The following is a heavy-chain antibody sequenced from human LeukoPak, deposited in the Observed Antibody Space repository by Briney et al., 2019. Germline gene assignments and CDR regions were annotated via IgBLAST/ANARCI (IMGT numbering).Heavy chain of an antibody. D-gene: IGHD2-15*01. Sequence: SETLSLTCTVSGGSISSGDYYWSWIRQPPGKGLEWIGYIYYSGSTYYNPSLKSRVTISVDTSMNQFSLKLSFVTTADTAVYYCARALGYCSGGSCTRGYNWFDPWGQGTLVTVPS. CDR1: GGSISSGDYY. V-gene: IGHV4-30-4*01. CDR3: ARALGYCSGGSCTRGYNWFDP. CDR2: IYYSGST. J-gene: IGHJ5*02.